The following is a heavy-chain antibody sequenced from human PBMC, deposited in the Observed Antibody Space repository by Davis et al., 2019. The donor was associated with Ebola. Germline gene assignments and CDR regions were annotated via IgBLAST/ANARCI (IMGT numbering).Heavy chain of an antibody. CDR3: AKDEYYYGSGSYSYYFDY. CDR1: GFTFRSYA. Sequence: GESLKISCAASGFTFRSYAMSWVRQAPGKGLEWVSAISGNGGSTYYADSVKGRFTISRDNSKNTLYLQMNSLRAEDTAVYYCAKDEYYYGSGSYSYYFDYWGQGTLVTVSS. V-gene: IGHV3-23*01. J-gene: IGHJ4*02. CDR2: ISGNGGST. D-gene: IGHD3-10*01.